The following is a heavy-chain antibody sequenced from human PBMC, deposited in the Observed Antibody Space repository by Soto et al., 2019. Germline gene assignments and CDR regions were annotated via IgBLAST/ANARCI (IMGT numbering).Heavy chain of an antibody. Sequence: GGSLRLSCAASGFTFRTSWMYWVRQAPGKGLVWVSRINDDGSTTTYADSVKGRFTISRDNAKNTLFMQMDSLRAEDTGVYYSARDNYGPEYWGQGTLVTVSS. J-gene: IGHJ4*02. CDR3: ARDNYGPEY. CDR1: GFTFRTSW. V-gene: IGHV3-74*03. CDR2: INDDGSTT. D-gene: IGHD3-10*01.